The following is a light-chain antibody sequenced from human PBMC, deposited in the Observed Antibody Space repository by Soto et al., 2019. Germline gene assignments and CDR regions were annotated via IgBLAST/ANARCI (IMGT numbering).Light chain of an antibody. CDR1: SSNIGSNF. Sequence: QLVLTQPPSASGTPGQRVIISCSGSSSNIGSNFVFWYHQVPGAAPRLVIVRNDQRASGVPDRFSGSKSGTSASLAISGLRSEDEGDYYCATWDDSLSGELFGGGTQLTVL. CDR3: ATWDDSLSGEL. J-gene: IGLJ2*01. CDR2: RND. V-gene: IGLV1-47*01.